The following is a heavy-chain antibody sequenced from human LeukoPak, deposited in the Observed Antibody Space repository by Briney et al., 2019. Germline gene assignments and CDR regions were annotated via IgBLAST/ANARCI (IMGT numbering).Heavy chain of an antibody. J-gene: IGHJ5*02. CDR3: ATLNWFDP. V-gene: IGHV1-46*01. CDR2: ISPSGGST. CDR1: GYTFTGYW. Sequence: ASVKLSCKAFGYTFTGYWMHWVRQAPGQGPEWMGVISPSGGSTIYAQKFQGRVTMTEDTSTDTAYMELSSLRSEDTAVYYCATLNWFDPWGQGTLVTVSS.